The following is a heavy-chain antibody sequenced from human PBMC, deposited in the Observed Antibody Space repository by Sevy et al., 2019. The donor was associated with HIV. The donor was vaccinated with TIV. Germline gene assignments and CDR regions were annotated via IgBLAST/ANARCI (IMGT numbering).Heavy chain of an antibody. CDR3: AGENAWGRCYS. CDR2: IYYNGHI. J-gene: IGHJ4*02. V-gene: IGHV4-59*08. CDR1: GGSITSLY. Sequence: SETLSLTCTVSGGSITSLYWNWIRQPPGKGLEWIANIYYNGHITYNPSLKSRFTLSLVTSKNQFSLRRSSVTAADTAMYYCAGENAWGRCYSWGQGTLVTVSS. D-gene: IGHD1-26*01.